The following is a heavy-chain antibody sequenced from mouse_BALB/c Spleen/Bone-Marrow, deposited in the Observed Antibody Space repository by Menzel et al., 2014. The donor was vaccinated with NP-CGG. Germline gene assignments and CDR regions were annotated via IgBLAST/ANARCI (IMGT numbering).Heavy chain of an antibody. CDR1: GFSLTGYG. Sequence: VKLMESGPGLVAPSQSLSIACTVSGFSLTGYGVNWVRRPPGKGLEWLGMIWGDGSTDYNSALKSRLSISKDNSKSXVFLKMNSRQTDDTARYYCARGEDYDDYYAMDYWGQGTSVTVSS. CDR3: ARGEDYDDYYAMDY. V-gene: IGHV2-6-7*01. D-gene: IGHD2-4*01. CDR2: IWGDGST. J-gene: IGHJ4*01.